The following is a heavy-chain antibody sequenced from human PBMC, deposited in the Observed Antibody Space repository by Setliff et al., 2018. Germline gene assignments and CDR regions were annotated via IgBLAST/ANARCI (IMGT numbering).Heavy chain of an antibody. V-gene: IGHV1-18*04. CDR2: IIPVLGMT. CDR3: VRAPRLEWILPTFDY. CDR1: GDPFNAYG. J-gene: IGHJ4*02. D-gene: IGHD3-3*01. Sequence: ASVKVSCKASGDPFNAYGVSWVRQAPGQGLEWMGAIIPVLGMTDYAQNFQGRVTMTTDTSTSTAYMELRSLRYDDTAVYYCVRAPRLEWILPTFDYWGQGTPVTVSS.